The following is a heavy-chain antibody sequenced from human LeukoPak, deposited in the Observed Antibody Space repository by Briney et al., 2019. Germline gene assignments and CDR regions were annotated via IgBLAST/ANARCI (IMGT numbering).Heavy chain of an antibody. V-gene: IGHV3-30*18. Sequence: GGSLRLSCAASGVTFSSYGMHWVRQAPGKGLECVAVISYDGSNKYYADSVKGRFTISRDNSKNTLYLQMNSLRAEDTAVYYCAKDPRPNYDILTGYPGFQHWGQGTLVTVSS. D-gene: IGHD3-9*01. CDR2: ISYDGSNK. J-gene: IGHJ1*01. CDR1: GVTFSSYG. CDR3: AKDPRPNYDILTGYPGFQH.